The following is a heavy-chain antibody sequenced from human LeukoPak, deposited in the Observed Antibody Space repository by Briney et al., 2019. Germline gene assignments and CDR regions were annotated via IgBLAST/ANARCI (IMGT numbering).Heavy chain of an antibody. V-gene: IGHV1-2*02. J-gene: IGHJ6*02. Sequence: ASVKVSCKASGYTFTSYGISWVRQAPGQGLEWMGWINPNSGGTNYAQKFQGRVTMTRDTSISTAYMELSRLRSDDTAVYYCARGFTIFGVVNLAYGMDVWGQGTTVTVSS. CDR1: GYTFTSYG. D-gene: IGHD3-3*01. CDR3: ARGFTIFGVVNLAYGMDV. CDR2: INPNSGGT.